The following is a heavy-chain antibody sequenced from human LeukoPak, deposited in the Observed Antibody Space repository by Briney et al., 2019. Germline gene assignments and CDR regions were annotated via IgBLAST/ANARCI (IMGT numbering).Heavy chain of an antibody. CDR1: GFTFSSYG. V-gene: IGHV3-30*18. Sequence: GGSLRLSCAASGFTFSSYGMHWVRQAPGKGLEWVAVISYDGSNKYYADPVKGRFTISRDNSKNTLYLQMNSLRAEDTAVYYCAKDRGDGYNDLDYWGQGTLVTVSS. J-gene: IGHJ4*02. CDR2: ISYDGSNK. CDR3: AKDRGDGYNDLDY. D-gene: IGHD5-24*01.